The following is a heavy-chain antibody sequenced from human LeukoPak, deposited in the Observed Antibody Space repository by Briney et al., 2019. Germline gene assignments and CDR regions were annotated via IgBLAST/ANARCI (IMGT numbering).Heavy chain of an antibody. Sequence: SETLSLACAVYGGSLSGYYWSWIRQPPGKGLEWIGEINHSGSTNYNPSLKSRVTISVDTSKNQFSLKLSSVTAADTAVYYCARNSSPYYYYYYMDVWGKGTTVTVSS. CDR1: GGSLSGYY. CDR3: ARNSSPYYYYYYMDV. CDR2: INHSGST. V-gene: IGHV4-34*01. J-gene: IGHJ6*03. D-gene: IGHD4-23*01.